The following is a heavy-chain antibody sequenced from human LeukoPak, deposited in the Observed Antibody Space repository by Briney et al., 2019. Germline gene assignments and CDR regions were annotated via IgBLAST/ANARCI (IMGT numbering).Heavy chain of an antibody. Sequence: GGSLRFSCVVSGITLSNYGMSWVRQAPGKGLEWVSGISKRGGSTNYADSVKGRFIISRDTSKNTVYLQMNSLRVEDTAVYFCAKRGIVIRAVIIIGFHKEAYYFDYWGQGILVTVSS. J-gene: IGHJ4*02. CDR2: ISKRGGST. D-gene: IGHD3-10*01. V-gene: IGHV3-23*01. CDR1: GITLSNYG. CDR3: AKRGIVIRAVIIIGFHKEAYYFDY.